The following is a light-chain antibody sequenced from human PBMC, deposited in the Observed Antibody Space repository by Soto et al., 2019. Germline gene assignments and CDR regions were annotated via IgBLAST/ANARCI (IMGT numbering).Light chain of an antibody. Sequence: SYELTQPPSVSVSPGQTARITCSGDALPKQYAHWYQQKPGQAPVLVIYKDSERPSGIPERFSGSSSGTTVTLTISGVQAEDEADYYCQSADSSGTYVFGTGTQLTVL. CDR3: QSADSSGTYV. CDR2: KDS. CDR1: ALPKQY. J-gene: IGLJ1*01. V-gene: IGLV3-25*03.